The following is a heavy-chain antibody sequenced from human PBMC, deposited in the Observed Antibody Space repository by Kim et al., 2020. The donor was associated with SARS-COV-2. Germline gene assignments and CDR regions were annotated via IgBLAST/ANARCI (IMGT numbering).Heavy chain of an antibody. V-gene: IGHV7-4-1*02. CDR3: ARTDYDSGGYYLGY. CDR1: GYTFTSYA. J-gene: IGHJ4*02. D-gene: IGHD3-22*01. CDR2: INTNTGNP. Sequence: ASVKVSCKASGYTFTSYAMNWVRQAPGQGLEWMGWINTNTGNPTYAQGFTGRFVFSLHTSVSTAYLQISSLKAEDTAVYYCARTDYDSGGYYLGYWGQGTLVTVSS.